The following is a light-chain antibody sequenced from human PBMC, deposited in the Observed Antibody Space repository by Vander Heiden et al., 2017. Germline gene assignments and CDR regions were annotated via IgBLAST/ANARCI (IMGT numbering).Light chain of an antibody. J-gene: IGKJ2*01. CDR3: QKYNSVPYT. CDR1: QGISNY. Sequence: DIQMTQSPSSLYASVRDSVTITCRASQGISNYLAWYQQKPGKVPELLIYAASTLQAGVPSRCSGSGSGTDFTLTISSLQPEDVATYYCQKYNSVPYTFGQGTKLEIK. V-gene: IGKV1-27*01. CDR2: AAS.